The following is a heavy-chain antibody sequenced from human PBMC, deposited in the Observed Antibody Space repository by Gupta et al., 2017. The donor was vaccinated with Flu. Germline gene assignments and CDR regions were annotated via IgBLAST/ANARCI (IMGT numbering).Heavy chain of an antibody. J-gene: IGHJ4*02. D-gene: IGHD3-16*01. Sequence: QVHLVQSGAELKKPGASVNISCKASGYIFTKSPIHWLRQVPGERPQWMGRINPGSGNTQYEQKLQDRITISRDTAAETVFMELRGLTSEDTAVYYCARGGIPLWSSWGQGTWVTVST. V-gene: IGHV1-3*01. CDR3: ARGGIPLWSS. CDR2: INPGSGNT. CDR1: GYIFTKSP.